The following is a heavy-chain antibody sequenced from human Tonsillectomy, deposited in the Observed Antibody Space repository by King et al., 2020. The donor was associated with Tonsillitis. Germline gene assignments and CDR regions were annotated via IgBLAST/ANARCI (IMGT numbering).Heavy chain of an antibody. D-gene: IGHD1-26*01. Sequence: VQLVESGGGLVQPGRSLRLSCAASGFTFDDFAMHWVRQAPGKGLEWVSGISWTSGSIGYADSVKGRITISRDNAKHSLFLQMHSLRGEDAAFYYCAKGLPVGIVGAPYLDSGGQGTLLTVSS. CDR2: ISWTSGSI. CDR1: GFTFDDFA. V-gene: IGHV3-9*01. CDR3: AKGLPVGIVGAPYLDS. J-gene: IGHJ4*02.